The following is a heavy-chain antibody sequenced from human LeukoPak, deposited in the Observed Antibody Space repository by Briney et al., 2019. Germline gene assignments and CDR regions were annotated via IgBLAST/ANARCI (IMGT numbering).Heavy chain of an antibody. CDR2: ISGGGGST. CDR1: GFTFSSYA. CDR3: AKDPNFDWLLVD. V-gene: IGHV3-23*01. D-gene: IGHD3-9*01. Sequence: HPGGSLRLSCAASGFTFSSYAMSWVRQAPGKGLEWVSAISGGGGSTYYADSVKGRFTISRDNSKNTLYLQMNSLRAEDTAVYYCAKDPNFDWLLVDWGQGTLVTVSS. J-gene: IGHJ4*02.